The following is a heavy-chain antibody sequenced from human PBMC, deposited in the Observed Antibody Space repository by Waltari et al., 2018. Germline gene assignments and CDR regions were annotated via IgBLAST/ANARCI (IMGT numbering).Heavy chain of an antibody. J-gene: IGHJ4*02. Sequence: QVQLQQWGAGLLKPSETLSLTCAVYGGSFSGYYWSWIRQPPGKGLEWIGEINHSGSTNYNPSRKSRVTISVDTSKNQFSLKLSSVTAADTAVYYCARGGVVVAATFDYWGQGTLVTVSS. CDR1: GGSFSGYY. D-gene: IGHD2-15*01. V-gene: IGHV4-34*01. CDR3: ARGGVVVAATFDY. CDR2: INHSGST.